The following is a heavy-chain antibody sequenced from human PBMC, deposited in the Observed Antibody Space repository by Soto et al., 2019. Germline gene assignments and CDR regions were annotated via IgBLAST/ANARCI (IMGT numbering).Heavy chain of an antibody. D-gene: IGHD3-10*01. CDR3: ARVLYYASGSYSPYAMYV. Sequence: QVQLVQSGAEVRKPGSSVKVSCKASGGSLQGYGIGWVRQAPGQGLEWMGGVSPLFGAANYAQKFQARDTIIADASTSTVNMELSSLTSEDTALYYFARVLYYASGSYSPYAMYVWGQGTPVTVSS. V-gene: IGHV1-69*01. CDR2: VSPLFGAA. CDR1: GGSLQGYG. J-gene: IGHJ6*02.